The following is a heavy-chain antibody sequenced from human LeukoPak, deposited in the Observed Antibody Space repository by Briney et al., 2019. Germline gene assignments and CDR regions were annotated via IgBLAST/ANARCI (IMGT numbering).Heavy chain of an antibody. D-gene: IGHD6-19*01. Sequence: GSLRLSCAASGFTFSSYAMNWVRQAPGKGLEWIGSIYYSGSTYYNPSLKSRVTISVDTSKNQFSLKLSSVTAADTAVYYCARMSSGWYTSLYYFDYWGQGTLVTVSS. CDR2: IYYSGST. V-gene: IGHV4-39*01. CDR3: ARMSSGWYTSLYYFDY. CDR1: GFTFSSYA. J-gene: IGHJ4*02.